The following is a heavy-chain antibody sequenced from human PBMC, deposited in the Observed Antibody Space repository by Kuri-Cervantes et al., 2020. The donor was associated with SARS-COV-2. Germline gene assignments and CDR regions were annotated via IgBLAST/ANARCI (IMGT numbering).Heavy chain of an antibody. CDR2: INPNSGGT. CDR1: GYTFTGYY. V-gene: IGHV1-2*02. D-gene: IGHD5-12*01. CDR3: AREEYSASFDY. Sequence: ASVKVSCKASGYTFTGYYMHWVRQAPGQGLEWMGWINPNSGGTNYAQKFQGRVTMTRDTSTSTAYMELRSLRSDDTAVYYCAREEYSASFDYWGQGTLVTVSS. J-gene: IGHJ4*02.